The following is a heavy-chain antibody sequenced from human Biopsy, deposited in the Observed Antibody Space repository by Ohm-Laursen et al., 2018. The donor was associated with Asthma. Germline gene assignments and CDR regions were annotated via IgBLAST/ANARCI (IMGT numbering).Heavy chain of an antibody. V-gene: IGHV1-69*13. J-gene: IGHJ4*02. Sequence: ASVKVSCKSLGGTFNTYVIGWVRQAPGQGLEWTGGINSVFGTTTSPQKFQDRVTITADDSTSTVYMELSSLRSEDTAVYYCARKAGSCISRTCYSLDFWGQGTLVTVSS. CDR1: GGTFNTYV. CDR2: INSVFGTT. CDR3: ARKAGSCISRTCYSLDF. D-gene: IGHD2-2*01.